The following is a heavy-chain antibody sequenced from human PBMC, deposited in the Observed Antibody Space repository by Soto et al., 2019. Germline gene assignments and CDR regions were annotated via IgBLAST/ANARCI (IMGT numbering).Heavy chain of an antibody. D-gene: IGHD3-10*01. J-gene: IGHJ6*02. CDR3: AVAMVREILIFESSGMHV. CDR2: IIPNFDTP. Sequence: QVHLVQSGAEVKKPGSSVKVSCKTSGGSFNNYAVSWVRQAPGQGLEWMGGIIPNFDTPNYAQKFQDRFTIIADESTSTVYMELRRLRSNDTAVYYCAVAMVREILIFESSGMHVWGQGTTVIVSS. CDR1: GGSFNNYA. V-gene: IGHV1-69*01.